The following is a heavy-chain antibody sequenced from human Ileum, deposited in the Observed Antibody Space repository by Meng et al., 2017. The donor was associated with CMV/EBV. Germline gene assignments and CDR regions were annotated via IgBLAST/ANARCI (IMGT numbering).Heavy chain of an antibody. J-gene: IGHJ5*02. D-gene: IGHD5-18*01. Sequence: GESLKISCAASGFTFNTYWMSWVRQAPGKGLEWVAVISYDGSNKYYADSVKGRFTISRDNYKNTLYLQMNSLRAEDTAVYYCARDYGQLWLSGWFDPWGQGTLVTVSS. CDR3: ARDYGQLWLSGWFDP. V-gene: IGHV3-30-3*01. CDR1: GFTFNTYW. CDR2: ISYDGSNK.